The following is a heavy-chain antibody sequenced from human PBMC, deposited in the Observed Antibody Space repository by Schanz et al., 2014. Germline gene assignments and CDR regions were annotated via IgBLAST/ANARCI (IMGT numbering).Heavy chain of an antibody. Sequence: EVQLLESGGTVVQPGGSLRVSCAASGFVFRTFAMYWVRQAPGKGLEWVSHISGSSIHKNYADSVKGRFSISRDNGETSVYLQINSLRVEDTAVYYCARFLARYQYYGVDVWGQGTTVIVSS. V-gene: IGHV3-48*04. CDR3: ARFLARYQYYGVDV. CDR2: ISGSSIHK. D-gene: IGHD3-3*01. J-gene: IGHJ6*02. CDR1: GFVFRTFA.